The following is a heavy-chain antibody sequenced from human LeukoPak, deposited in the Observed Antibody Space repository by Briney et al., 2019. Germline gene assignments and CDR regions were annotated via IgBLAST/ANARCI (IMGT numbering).Heavy chain of an antibody. J-gene: IGHJ4*02. V-gene: IGHV3-23*01. D-gene: IGHD6-19*01. CDR3: AKGLKGYSSGWYFGY. Sequence: GGSLRLSCAAAGFTFSSYDLSWVRQAPGKGLKCVSAIRRGVGSTYYADSVKGRFTISRDNSKNTLYLQMNNLRADDTAVYYCAKGLKGYSSGWYFGYWGQETLVTVSS. CDR1: GFTFSSYD. CDR2: IRRGVGST.